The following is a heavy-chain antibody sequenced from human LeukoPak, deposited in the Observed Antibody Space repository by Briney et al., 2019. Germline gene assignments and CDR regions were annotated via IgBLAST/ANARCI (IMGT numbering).Heavy chain of an antibody. Sequence: PGGSLRLSCAASGFTFSSYWMHWVRHAPGKGLVWVSRINSDGSSTSYADSVKGRFTISRDNAKNSLYLQMNSLRAEDTAVHYCAKENTEPPFRRGEATVTKGYFDYWGQGTLVTVSS. CDR3: AKENTEPPFRRGEATVTKGYFDY. J-gene: IGHJ4*02. V-gene: IGHV3-74*01. CDR2: INSDGSST. D-gene: IGHD4-17*01. CDR1: GFTFSSYW.